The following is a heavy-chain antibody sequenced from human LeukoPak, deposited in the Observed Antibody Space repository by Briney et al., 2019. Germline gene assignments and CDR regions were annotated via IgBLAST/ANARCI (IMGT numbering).Heavy chain of an antibody. V-gene: IGHV4-39*07. J-gene: IGHJ5*02. D-gene: IGHD2-8*01. Sequence: SETLSLTCTVSGGSISSSSYYWGWIRQPPGKGLEWIGSIYHSGSTYYNPSLKSRVTISVDTSKNQFSLKLSSVTAADTAVYYCARVNYDGLMVYAIRPPHWFDPWGQGTLVTVSS. CDR2: IYHSGST. CDR1: GGSISSSSYY. CDR3: ARVNYDGLMVYAIRPPHWFDP.